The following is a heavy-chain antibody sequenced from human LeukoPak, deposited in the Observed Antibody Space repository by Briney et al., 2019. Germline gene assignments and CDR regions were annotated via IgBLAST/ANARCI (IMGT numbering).Heavy chain of an antibody. CDR1: GFTFSSYE. J-gene: IGHJ6*03. Sequence: GGSLRLSCAASGFTFSSYEMNWVRQASGKGLEWVGRIRSKANSYATAYAASVKGRFTISRDDSKNTAYLQMNSLKTEDTAVYYCTLLSHSGSYSHYYYMDVWGKGTTVTVSS. V-gene: IGHV3-73*01. D-gene: IGHD1-26*01. CDR3: TLLSHSGSYSHYYYMDV. CDR2: IRSKANSYAT.